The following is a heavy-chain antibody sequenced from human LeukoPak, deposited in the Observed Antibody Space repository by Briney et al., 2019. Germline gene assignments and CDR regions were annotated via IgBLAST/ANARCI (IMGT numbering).Heavy chain of an antibody. CDR1: GGSISSSSYS. CDR2: IYYSGST. Sequence: PSETLSLTCTVSGGSISSSSYSWGWIRQPPGKGLEWIGSIYYSGSTYYNPSLKSRVTISVDTSKNQFSLKLSSVTAADTAVYYCASLEVGVRAYDYWGQGTLVTVSS. J-gene: IGHJ4*02. CDR3: ASLEVGVRAYDY. V-gene: IGHV4-39*01.